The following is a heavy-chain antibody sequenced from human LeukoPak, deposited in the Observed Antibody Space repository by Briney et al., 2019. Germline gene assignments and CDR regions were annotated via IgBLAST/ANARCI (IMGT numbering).Heavy chain of an antibody. D-gene: IGHD1-1*01. Sequence: GGSLRLSWGAPGCTFRNKKRSGVGKAQGKGWEWVAKIKKEGRENKNGDSVKGGFTISRDDAKNSLYLQMNSLTAEDTAVYYCARGETTTTTWNYWGQGILVTVSS. V-gene: IGHV3-7*03. CDR3: ARGETTTTTWNY. J-gene: IGHJ4*02. CDR2: IKKEGREN. CDR1: GCTFRNKK.